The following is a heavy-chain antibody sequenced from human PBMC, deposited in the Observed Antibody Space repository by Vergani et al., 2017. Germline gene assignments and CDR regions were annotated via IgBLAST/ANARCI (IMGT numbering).Heavy chain of an antibody. J-gene: IGHJ3*02. V-gene: IGHV1-69*02. CDR2: FIPILGIA. Sequence: QVQLVQSGAEVKKPGSSVKVSSKASVGTFSSYTISGVRQAPGQGLEWMGRFIPILGIANYAQKFQGRVTITADKSTSTSYMVLSSLSSEDTAVYYCASFCYYYGSGNYYKNDAFDIWGQGTMVTVSS. CDR3: ASFCYYYGSGNYYKNDAFDI. CDR1: VGTFSSYT. D-gene: IGHD3-10*01.